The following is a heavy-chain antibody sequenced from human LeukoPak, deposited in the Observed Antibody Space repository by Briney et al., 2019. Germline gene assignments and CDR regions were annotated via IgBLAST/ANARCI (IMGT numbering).Heavy chain of an antibody. V-gene: IGHV3-11*01. D-gene: IGHD1-26*01. CDR1: GFSFDDYG. Sequence: GGSLRLSCTASGFSFDDYGMSWVRQAPGKGLEWVSYISSSGNTIYYADSVKCRFTISRDNAKNSLYLQMNSLKTEDTAVYYCTRTDSGSYTMGAFDIWGQGTMVTVSS. CDR3: TRTDSGSYTMGAFDI. CDR2: ISSSGNTI. J-gene: IGHJ3*02.